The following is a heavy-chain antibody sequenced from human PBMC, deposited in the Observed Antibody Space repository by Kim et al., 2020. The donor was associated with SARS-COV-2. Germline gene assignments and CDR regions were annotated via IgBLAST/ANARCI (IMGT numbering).Heavy chain of an antibody. J-gene: IGHJ2*01. CDR1: GFTFSSYA. D-gene: IGHD3-10*02. V-gene: IGHV3-30-3*01. CDR3: ARGRSLFGELLGGVYWYFDL. CDR2: ISYDGSNK. Sequence: GGSLRLSCAASGFTFSSYAMHWVRQAPGKGLEWVAVISYDGSNKYYADSVKGRFTISRDNSKNTLYLQMNSLRAEDTAVYYCARGRSLFGELLGGVYWYFDLWGRGTLVTVSS.